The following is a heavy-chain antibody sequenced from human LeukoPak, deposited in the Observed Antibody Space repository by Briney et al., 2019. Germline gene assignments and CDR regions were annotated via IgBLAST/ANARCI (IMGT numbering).Heavy chain of an antibody. CDR3: AGSYGYNSFDF. J-gene: IGHJ4*02. CDR1: RGSINPYY. CDR2: VYYSGST. D-gene: IGHD5-24*01. Sequence: SETLSLTCSISRGSINPYYWRWIRQPPGKGLEWIGYVYYSGSTTYNPSLQSRVTMSADTSKNQFSLKLSSVTASDTPVYYCAGSYGYNSFDFWGQGTLVTVSS. V-gene: IGHV4-59*01.